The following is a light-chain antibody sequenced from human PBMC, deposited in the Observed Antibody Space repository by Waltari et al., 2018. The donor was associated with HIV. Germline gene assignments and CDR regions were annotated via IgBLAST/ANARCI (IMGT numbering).Light chain of an antibody. CDR1: QSISSF. V-gene: IGKV1-39*01. CDR2: AAS. CDR3: QQTYSPLYT. J-gene: IGKJ2*01. Sequence: DIQMTQSPSSLSASVRDRVTITCRASQSISSFLNWYQQKAGKAPQLLIHAASNLQSGVPSRFSGSGSGTEFTPTIGSLQPEDFATYYCQQTYSPLYTFGQGTRLEIK.